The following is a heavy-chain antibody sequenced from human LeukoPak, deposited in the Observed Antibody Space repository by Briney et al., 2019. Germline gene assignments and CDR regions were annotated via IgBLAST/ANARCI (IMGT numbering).Heavy chain of an antibody. J-gene: IGHJ3*02. Sequence: SETLSLTCTVSGGSISSDSYYWGWIRQPPGKGLEWIGSIYYSGSTYYNPSLKSRVTISIDTSKNQFSLKLNSVTAADTAVYYCARDLVVGATHDAFDIWGQGTMVIVSS. CDR3: ARDLVVGATHDAFDI. D-gene: IGHD1-26*01. CDR1: GGSISSDSYY. CDR2: IYYSGST. V-gene: IGHV4-39*07.